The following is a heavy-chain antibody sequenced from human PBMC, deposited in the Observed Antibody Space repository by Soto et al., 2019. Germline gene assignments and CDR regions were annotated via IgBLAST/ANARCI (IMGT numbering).Heavy chain of an antibody. CDR3: ARGVRNYYGVDV. CDR1: GFTFSDYW. J-gene: IGHJ6*02. V-gene: IGHV3-74*01. CDR2: IKFDGGIT. D-gene: IGHD2-2*01. Sequence: EVQLVESGGGLVQPGGSLRLSCVASGFTFSDYWMHWVRQAPGKGLVWVSRIKFDGGITSHADSVKGRFTISRDNARNTVHLQMNRLRAEDTGVYYCARGVRNYYGVDVWGQGSTVTV.